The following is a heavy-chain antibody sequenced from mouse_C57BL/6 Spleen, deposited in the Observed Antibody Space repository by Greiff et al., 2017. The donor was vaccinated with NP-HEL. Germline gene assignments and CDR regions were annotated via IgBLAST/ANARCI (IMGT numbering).Heavy chain of an antibody. CDR2: IYPGSGST. J-gene: IGHJ4*01. D-gene: IGHD2-2*01. Sequence: QVQLKQPGAELVKPGASVKMSCKASGYTFTSYWITWVKQRPGQGLEWIGDIYPGSGSTNYNEKFKSKATLTVDTSSSTAYMQLSSLTSEDSAVYYCARSTMVTTEFLYYAMDYWGQGTSVTVSS. CDR3: ARSTMVTTEFLYYAMDY. CDR1: GYTFTSYW. V-gene: IGHV1-55*01.